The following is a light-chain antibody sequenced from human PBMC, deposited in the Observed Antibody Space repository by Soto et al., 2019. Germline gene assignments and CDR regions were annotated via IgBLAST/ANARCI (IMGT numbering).Light chain of an antibody. V-gene: IGLV2-14*01. CDR3: SSYTSSSTLV. CDR1: SSDVGDYNY. CDR2: DVS. J-gene: IGLJ2*01. Sequence: QSVLTQPASVSGSPGQSITISCTGTSSDVGDYNYVPWYQQHPGKAPKLMIYDVSNRPSAVSNRFSGSKSGNTASLTISRLQAEDEADYYCSSYTSSSTLVFGGGTKLTVL.